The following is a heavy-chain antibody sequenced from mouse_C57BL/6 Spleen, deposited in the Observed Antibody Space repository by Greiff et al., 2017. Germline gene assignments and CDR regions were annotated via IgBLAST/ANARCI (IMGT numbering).Heavy chain of an antibody. CDR1: GYTFTSYW. CDR3: ARGVGGSYMDY. CDR2: IYPSDSET. J-gene: IGHJ4*01. D-gene: IGHD1-1*02. Sequence: VQLQQPGAELVRPGSSVKLSCKASGYTFTSYWMDWVKQRPGQGLEWIGNIYPSDSETTYNQKFKDKATLTVEKSSRTAYMQLSSPTAEYSAVYYCARGVGGSYMDYWGQGTSGTVSS. V-gene: IGHV1-61*01.